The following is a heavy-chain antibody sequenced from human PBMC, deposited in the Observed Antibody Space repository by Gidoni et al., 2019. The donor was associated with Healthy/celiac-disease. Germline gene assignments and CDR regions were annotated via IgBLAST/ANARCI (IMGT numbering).Heavy chain of an antibody. J-gene: IGHJ3*02. CDR3: ARRYYYDSSGYTDAFDI. Sequence: QVQLQESGPGLVKPSQTLSLTCTVSGGAISSGDYYWSWIRQPPGKGLEWIGYIYYSGSTYYHPSLKSRVTISVDTSKNQFSLKLSSVTAADTAVYYCARRYYYDSSGYTDAFDIWGQGTMVTVSS. D-gene: IGHD3-22*01. CDR2: IYYSGST. CDR1: GGAISSGDYY. V-gene: IGHV4-30-4*01.